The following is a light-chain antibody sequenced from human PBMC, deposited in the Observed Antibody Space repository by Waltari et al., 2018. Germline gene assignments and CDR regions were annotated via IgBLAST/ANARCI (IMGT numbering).Light chain of an antibody. Sequence: QSALTQPASGSGSPGQSITISGTRSSSDLGGDSFVSCSHQHPGKAPKLMIYDVSHRPSGVSNRFSGSKSGNTASLTISGLQPEDEADYYCSSYTSIIPPFLFGTGTKVTVL. CDR3: SSYTSIIPPFL. J-gene: IGLJ1*01. CDR2: DVS. V-gene: IGLV2-14*01. CDR1: SSDLGGDSF.